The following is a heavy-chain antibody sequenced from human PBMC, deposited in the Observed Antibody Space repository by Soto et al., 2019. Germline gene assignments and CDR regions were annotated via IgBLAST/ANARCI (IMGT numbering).Heavy chain of an antibody. J-gene: IGHJ4*02. CDR3: ARAIAAGIAPGGH. D-gene: IGHD6-13*01. Sequence: GASVKVSCKASGGTFSSYAISWVRQAPGQGLEWMGGIIPIFGTANYAQKFQGRVTITADESTSTAYMELSSLRSEDTAVYYCARAIAAGIAPGGHWGQGTLVTVSS. CDR1: GGTFSSYA. V-gene: IGHV1-69*13. CDR2: IIPIFGTA.